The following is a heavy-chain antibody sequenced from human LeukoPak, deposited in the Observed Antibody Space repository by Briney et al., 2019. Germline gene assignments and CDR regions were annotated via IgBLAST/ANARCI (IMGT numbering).Heavy chain of an antibody. J-gene: IGHJ4*02. V-gene: IGHV1-69*02. D-gene: IGHD1-26*01. Sequence: GASVKVSCKASGGTFSSYTISWVRQARGQGLEWMGRIIPILGITNYAQKFQGRVTITADKSTSTAYMELSSLRSEDTAVYYCARLEWELPLDYWGQGTLVTVSS. CDR2: IIPILGIT. CDR3: ARLEWELPLDY. CDR1: GGTFSSYT.